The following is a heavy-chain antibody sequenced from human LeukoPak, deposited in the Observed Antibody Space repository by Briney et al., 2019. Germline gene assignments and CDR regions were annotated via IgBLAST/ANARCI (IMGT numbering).Heavy chain of an antibody. CDR2: IFLAGST. D-gene: IGHD3-22*01. CDR1: GDSISSYY. J-gene: IGHJ4*02. Sequence: SEGLSLPCTVSGDSISSYYWRWIRQPPGKGLECIGHIFLAGSTNYNPSLKSRVSISVDTSKNQFSLRLSSVTAADTAVYYCARVSDSDRRGYYCRFDYWGQGTLVPVFS. CDR3: ARVSDSDRRGYYCRFDY. V-gene: IGHV4-59*08.